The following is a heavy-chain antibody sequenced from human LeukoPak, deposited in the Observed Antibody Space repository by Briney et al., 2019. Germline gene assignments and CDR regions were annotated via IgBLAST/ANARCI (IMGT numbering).Heavy chain of an antibody. V-gene: IGHV3-23*01. D-gene: IGHD6-13*01. CDR2: IDGSGVTT. J-gene: IGHJ3*02. CDR3: VRRVAEISSMWYLEI. CDR1: GFTFSTYT. Sequence: PGGSLRLSCAASGFTFSTYTMSWVRQAPEKGLQWVSAIDGSGVTTFYGDSVRGRFTTFRDNFKKTLYLQMNSLRAEDTAVYYYVRRVAEISSMWYLEIWGQGTLVTVSS.